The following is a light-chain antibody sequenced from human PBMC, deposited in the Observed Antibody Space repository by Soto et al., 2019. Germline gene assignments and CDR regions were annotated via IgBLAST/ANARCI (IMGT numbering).Light chain of an antibody. J-gene: IGKJ1*01. CDR2: WAS. Sequence: DIVMTQSPDSLAVSLGERATINCKSSQSVLYSSNNKNYLAWYQQKPGQPPKLLIYWASTRESGVPDRFSGSGSGTDFTLTISSLQAEDVAVYYCQQYYSTHWMFGQGTKVEIK. CDR3: QQYYSTHWM. V-gene: IGKV4-1*01. CDR1: QSVLYSSNNKNY.